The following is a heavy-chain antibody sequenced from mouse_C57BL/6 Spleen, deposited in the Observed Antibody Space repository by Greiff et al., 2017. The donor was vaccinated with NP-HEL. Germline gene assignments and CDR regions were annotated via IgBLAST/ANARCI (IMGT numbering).Heavy chain of an antibody. Sequence: VQLQESGPGLVAPSQSLSITCTVSGFSLTRYAISWVRQPPGQGLAWLGVIWTGGGTNYNSALKSRLSISKDNTKSQVFLKMNSLQTDDTARYYCAKLSYAMDDWGQGTSVTVAS. CDR2: IWTGGGT. J-gene: IGHJ4*01. CDR3: AKLSYAMDD. CDR1: GFSLTRYA. V-gene: IGHV2-9-1*01. D-gene: IGHD4-1*01.